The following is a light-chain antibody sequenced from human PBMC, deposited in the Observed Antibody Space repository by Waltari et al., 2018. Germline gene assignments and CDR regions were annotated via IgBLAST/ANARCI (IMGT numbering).Light chain of an antibody. J-gene: IGLJ2*01. V-gene: IGLV2-14*03. CDR2: DVK. CDR1: SSDVGGYNY. Sequence: QSDLSQPASMSGSPGQSITISCTGTSSDVGGYNYVSWYQEYPGKAPKLIIYDVKNRPSGVSNRFSGSKFGNTASLTISGLQAEDEADYYCSSYTSTSTVLFGGGTKVTVL. CDR3: SSYTSTSTVL.